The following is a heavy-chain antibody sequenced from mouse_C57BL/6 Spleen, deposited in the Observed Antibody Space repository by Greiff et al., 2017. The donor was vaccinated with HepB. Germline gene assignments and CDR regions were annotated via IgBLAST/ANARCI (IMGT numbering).Heavy chain of an antibody. V-gene: IGHV1-15*01. CDR1: GYTFTDYE. Sequence: VQLQQSGAELVRPGASVTLSCKASGYTFTDYEMHWVKQTPVHGLEWIGAIDPETGGTAYNQKFKGKAILTADKSSSTSYMELRSLTSEDSAVYYCTRNYSNSEAMDYWGQGTSVTVSS. D-gene: IGHD2-5*01. J-gene: IGHJ4*01. CDR2: IDPETGGT. CDR3: TRNYSNSEAMDY.